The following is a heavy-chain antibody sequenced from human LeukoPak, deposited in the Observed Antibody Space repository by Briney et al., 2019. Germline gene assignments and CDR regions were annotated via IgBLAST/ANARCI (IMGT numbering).Heavy chain of an antibody. D-gene: IGHD3-10*01. CDR2: IYYSGST. CDR3: ARCALWFGEPHSETDAFDI. Sequence: SETLSLTCTVSGGSISSGSYYWSWIRQPAGKGLEWIGSIYYSGSTYYNPSLKSRVTISVDTSKNQFSLKLSSVTAADTAVYYCARCALWFGEPHSETDAFDIWGRGTMVTVSS. CDR1: GGSISSGSYY. V-gene: IGHV4-39*01. J-gene: IGHJ3*02.